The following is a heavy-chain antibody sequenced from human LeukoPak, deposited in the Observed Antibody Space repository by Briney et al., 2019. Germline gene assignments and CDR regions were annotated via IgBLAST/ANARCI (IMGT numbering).Heavy chain of an antibody. J-gene: IGHJ3*02. CDR3: ARTLSPLLLWSFDI. CDR2: INPSGGST. V-gene: IGHV1-46*01. Sequence: ASVKVSCKVSGYTFTGYYMHGVRQAPGQGLEWMGIINPSGGSTSTAQKSQGRVTMTRDTSKSTVYMELSSLSAEDTAVYYCARTLSPLLLWSFDIWGQGTMVTVCS. D-gene: IGHD3-10*01. CDR1: GYTFTGYY.